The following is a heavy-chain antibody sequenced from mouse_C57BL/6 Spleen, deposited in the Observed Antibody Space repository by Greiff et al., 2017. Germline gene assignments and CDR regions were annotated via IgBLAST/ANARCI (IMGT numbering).Heavy chain of an antibody. D-gene: IGHD2-1*01. V-gene: IGHV3-6*01. CDR2: ISYDGSN. J-gene: IGHJ3*01. Sequence: EVQRVESGPGLVKPSQSLSLTCSVTGYSITSGYYWNWIRQFPGNKLEWMGYISYDGSNNYNPSLKNRISITRDTSKNQFFLKLNSVTTEDTATYYCARDGDYGNPFAYWGQGTLVTVSA. CDR3: ARDGDYGNPFAY. CDR1: GYSITSGYY.